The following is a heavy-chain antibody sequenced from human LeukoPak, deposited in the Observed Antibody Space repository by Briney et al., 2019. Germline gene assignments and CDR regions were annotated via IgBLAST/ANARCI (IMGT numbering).Heavy chain of an antibody. CDR1: GGTFSSYA. CDR2: IIPIFGTA. CDR3: ARDSDYYDSSGYSVGFDY. D-gene: IGHD3-22*01. Sequence: EASVKVSCKASGGTFSSYAISWVRQAPGQGLEWMGGIIPIFGTANYAQKFQGRVTITADESTSTAYMELSSLRSEDTAVYYCARDSDYYDSSGYSVGFDYWGQGTLVTVSS. J-gene: IGHJ4*02. V-gene: IGHV1-69*01.